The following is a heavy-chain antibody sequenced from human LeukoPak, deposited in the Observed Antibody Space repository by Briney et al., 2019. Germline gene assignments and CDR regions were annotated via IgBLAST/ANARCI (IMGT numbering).Heavy chain of an antibody. D-gene: IGHD2-21*01. V-gene: IGHV3-33*01. Sequence: GGSLRLSCAASGFIFRSHGMNWVRQAPGKGLEWVAGISPDEKKYYVDAVKGRLTISRDNSKNTLYLQMNSLRVGDTAMYYCARDLSYFSFDDWGQGTTVTVSS. CDR3: ARDLSYFSFDD. CDR1: GFIFRSHG. J-gene: IGHJ6*02. CDR2: ISPDEKK.